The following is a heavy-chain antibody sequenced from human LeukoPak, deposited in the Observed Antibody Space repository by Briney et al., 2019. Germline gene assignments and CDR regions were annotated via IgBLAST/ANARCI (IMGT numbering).Heavy chain of an antibody. CDR1: GSFSSYG. CDR3: AKDHKYRIAAAGRGWYFDY. V-gene: IGHV3-30*02. Sequence: GGSLRLSCAPSGSFSSYGMHWVRQAPGKGLEWVAFIRYDGSNKYYADSVKGRFTISRDNSKNTLYLQMNSLRAEDTAVYYCAKDHKYRIAAAGRGWYFDYWGQGTLVTVSS. CDR2: IRYDGSNK. D-gene: IGHD6-13*01. J-gene: IGHJ4*02.